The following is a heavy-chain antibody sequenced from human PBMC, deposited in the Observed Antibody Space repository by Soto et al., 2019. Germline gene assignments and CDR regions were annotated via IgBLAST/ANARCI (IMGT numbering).Heavy chain of an antibody. J-gene: IGHJ4*02. Sequence: DVQLVESGGGVGRPGGSLRLSCTASGFIFDDFGMNWVRQTPDKGLEWVSFINCSGEQTRYGDSMKGRFTVSRDNSRKSLYLQLGSLRVEDTAFYYCARNRRRRGYSFDYWGPGALVTVSS. V-gene: IGHV3-20*04. CDR2: INCSGEQT. CDR3: ARNRRRRGYSFDY. CDR1: GFIFDDFG.